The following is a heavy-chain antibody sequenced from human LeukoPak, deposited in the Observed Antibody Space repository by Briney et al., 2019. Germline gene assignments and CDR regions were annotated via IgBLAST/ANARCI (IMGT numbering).Heavy chain of an antibody. V-gene: IGHV3-7*03. D-gene: IGHD2-15*01. CDR1: GFTFSSYW. J-gene: IGHJ4*02. CDR3: AKDRWEQLLLDY. Sequence: GGSLRLSCAASGFTFSSYWMSWVRQAPGKGLEWVANIKQDGSEKYYVDSVKGRFTISRDNSKNTLYLQMNSLRAEDTAVYYCAKDRWEQLLLDYWGQGTLVTVSS. CDR2: IKQDGSEK.